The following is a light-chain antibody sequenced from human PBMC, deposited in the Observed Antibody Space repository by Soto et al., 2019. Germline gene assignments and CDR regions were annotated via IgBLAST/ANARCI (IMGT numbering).Light chain of an antibody. Sequence: QSVLTQPPSVSGAPGQRVTISCTGSSSNIGAGYGVHWYQQLPGAAPKLLIYANSIRPSGVPARFSGSQSDTSASLAITGLQAEDEADYYCQTADTSLSVVFGGGTKVTVL. J-gene: IGLJ2*01. V-gene: IGLV1-40*01. CDR1: SSNIGAGYG. CDR2: ANS. CDR3: QTADTSLSVV.